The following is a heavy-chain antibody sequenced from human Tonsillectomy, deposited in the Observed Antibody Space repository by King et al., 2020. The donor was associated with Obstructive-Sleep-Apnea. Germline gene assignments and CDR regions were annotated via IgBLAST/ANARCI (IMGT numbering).Heavy chain of an antibody. D-gene: IGHD3-10*01. CDR1: GYSISSGYY. J-gene: IGHJ3*02. Sequence: QLQESGPGLVKPSETLSLTCTVSGYSISSGYYWGWIRQPPGKGLEWIGSIYHSGSTYYNPSLKSRVTISVDTSKNQFSLKLSSVTAADTAVYYCARGLWFGETFPTYAFDIWGQGTMVTVSS. V-gene: IGHV4-38-2*02. CDR3: ARGLWFGETFPTYAFDI. CDR2: IYHSGST.